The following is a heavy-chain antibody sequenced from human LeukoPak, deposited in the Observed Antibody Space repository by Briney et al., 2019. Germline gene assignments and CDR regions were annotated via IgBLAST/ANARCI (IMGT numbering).Heavy chain of an antibody. V-gene: IGHV4-4*07. Sequence: SETLSLTCSVSGGSMSGYYLSWIRQFAGKGLEWIRRIYSSESINYSPSLKSRVTMSVDTSKNRFYLKLTSVTAADTALYYCARDRSAAYYRDYFDYWGQGVLVTVSS. CDR2: IYSSESI. J-gene: IGHJ4*02. D-gene: IGHD3-22*01. CDR1: GGSMSGYY. CDR3: ARDRSAAYYRDYFDY.